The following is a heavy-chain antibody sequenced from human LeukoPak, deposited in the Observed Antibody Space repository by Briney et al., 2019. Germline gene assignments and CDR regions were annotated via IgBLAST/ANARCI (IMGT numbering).Heavy chain of an antibody. Sequence: GGSLRLSCAASGFTFDDYAMHWVRHAPGKGLEWVSGISWNSGSIGYADSVKGRFTISRDNAKNSLYLQMNSLRAEDTALYYCAKDKNRQWLVLGLDAFDIWGQGTMVTVSS. CDR3: AKDKNRQWLVLGLDAFDI. CDR2: ISWNSGSI. J-gene: IGHJ3*02. D-gene: IGHD6-19*01. V-gene: IGHV3-9*01. CDR1: GFTFDDYA.